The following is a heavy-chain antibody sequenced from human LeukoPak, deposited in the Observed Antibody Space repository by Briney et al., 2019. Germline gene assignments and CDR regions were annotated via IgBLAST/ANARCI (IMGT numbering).Heavy chain of an antibody. V-gene: IGHV3-74*01. D-gene: IGHD4-17*01. CDR2: INTDGSYS. J-gene: IGHJ4*02. CDR3: ARDFDGPRASDY. CDR1: GFTFSSSA. Sequence: GGSLRLSCAASGFTFSSSAMSWVRQAPGKGLVWVSCINTDGSYSTYADSVKGRFTISRDNVRNTLYLQMNSLRAEDSAAYYCARDFDGPRASDYWGQGISVTVSS.